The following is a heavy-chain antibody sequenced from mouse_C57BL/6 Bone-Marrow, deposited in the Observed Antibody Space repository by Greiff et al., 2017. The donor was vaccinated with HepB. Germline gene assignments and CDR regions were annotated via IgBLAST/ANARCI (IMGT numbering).Heavy chain of an antibody. J-gene: IGHJ4*01. V-gene: IGHV1-26*01. CDR3: ARCLYYDYDEAMDY. CDR1: GYTFTDYY. D-gene: IGHD2-4*01. Sequence: VQLKQSGPELVKPGASVKISCKASGYTFTDYYMNWVKQSHGKSLEWIGDINPNNGGTSYNQKFKGKATLTVDKSSSTAYMELRSLTSEDSAVYYCARCLYYDYDEAMDYWGQGTSVTVSS. CDR2: INPNNGGT.